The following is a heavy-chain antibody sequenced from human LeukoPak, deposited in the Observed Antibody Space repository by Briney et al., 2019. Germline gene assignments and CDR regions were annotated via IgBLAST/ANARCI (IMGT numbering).Heavy chain of an antibody. CDR3: AVPHRELLN. V-gene: IGHV3-23*01. CDR2: IGVSGGNT. CDR1: GFIFSSYS. J-gene: IGHJ4*02. Sequence: QPGGALRLSCAASGFIFSSYSMSWVRQAPGKGLEWVSAIGVSGGNTYYADSVKGRFTISRDNYKNTLYLQMNSLRAEDTAVYYCAVPHRELLNWGQGTLVTVSS. D-gene: IGHD1-26*01.